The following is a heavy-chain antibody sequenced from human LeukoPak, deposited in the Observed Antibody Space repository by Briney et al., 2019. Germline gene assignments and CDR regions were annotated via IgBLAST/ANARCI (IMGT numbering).Heavy chain of an antibody. D-gene: IGHD3-22*01. Sequence: GASVKVSCKASGYTFTSYYMHWVRQAPGQGLEWMGIINPSGGSTSYAQKFQGRVTMTRDMSTSTVYMELSSLRSEDTAVYYCARLQDYYDSSGYAFDIWGQGTMVTVSS. CDR2: INPSGGST. CDR1: GYTFTSYY. V-gene: IGHV1-46*01. J-gene: IGHJ3*02. CDR3: ARLQDYYDSSGYAFDI.